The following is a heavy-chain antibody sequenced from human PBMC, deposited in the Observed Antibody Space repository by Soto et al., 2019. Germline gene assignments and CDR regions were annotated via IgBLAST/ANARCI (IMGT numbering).Heavy chain of an antibody. CDR3: ARGAAAAAMILDY. D-gene: IGHD2-2*01. CDR1: GFTFSSYS. V-gene: IGHV3-21*01. Sequence: GGSLRLSCAASGFTFSSYSMNWVRQAPGKGLEWVSSISSSSSYIYYADSVKGRFTISRDNAKNSLYLQMNSLRAEDTAVYYCARGAAAAAMILDYWGQGTLVTVSS. CDR2: ISSSSSYI. J-gene: IGHJ4*02.